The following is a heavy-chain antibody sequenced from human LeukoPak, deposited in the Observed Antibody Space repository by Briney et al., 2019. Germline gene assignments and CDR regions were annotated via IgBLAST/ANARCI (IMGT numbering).Heavy chain of an antibody. V-gene: IGHV1-8*01. Sequence: ASVKVSCKASGYTFTSYDINWVRQATGQGLEWMGWMNPNSGNTGYAQKFQGRVTMTRDTSTNTVYMELSSLRSEDTAVYFCARATLSDYYFNYWGQGTLVTVSS. CDR2: MNPNSGNT. CDR1: GYTFTSYD. CDR3: ARATLSDYYFNY. J-gene: IGHJ4*02.